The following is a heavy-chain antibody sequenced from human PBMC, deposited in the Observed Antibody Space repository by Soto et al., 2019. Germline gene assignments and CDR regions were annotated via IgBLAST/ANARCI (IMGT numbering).Heavy chain of an antibody. J-gene: IGHJ6*02. CDR3: AKVTYYYGSGLYYYYGMDV. Sequence: GGSLRLSCAASGFTFSSYGMHWVRQAPGKGLEWVAVISYDGSNKYYADSVKGRFTISRDNSKNTLYLQMNSLRAEDTAVYYCAKVTYYYGSGLYYYYGMDVWGQGTTVTVSS. V-gene: IGHV3-30*18. D-gene: IGHD3-10*01. CDR2: ISYDGSNK. CDR1: GFTFSSYG.